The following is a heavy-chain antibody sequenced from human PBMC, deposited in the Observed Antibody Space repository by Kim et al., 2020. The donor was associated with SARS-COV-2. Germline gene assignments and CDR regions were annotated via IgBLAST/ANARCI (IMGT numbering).Heavy chain of an antibody. D-gene: IGHD3-22*01. CDR3: ARHPVSFKPDSSGYHYFDY. V-gene: IGHV4-39*01. J-gene: IGHJ4*02. CDR2: IYYSGST. CDR1: GGSISSSSYY. Sequence: SETLSLTCTVSGGSISSSSYYWGWIRQPPGKGLEWIGSIYYSGSTYYNPSLKSRVTISVDTSKNQFSLKLSSVTAADTAVYYCARHPVSFKPDSSGYHYFDYWGQGTLVTVSS.